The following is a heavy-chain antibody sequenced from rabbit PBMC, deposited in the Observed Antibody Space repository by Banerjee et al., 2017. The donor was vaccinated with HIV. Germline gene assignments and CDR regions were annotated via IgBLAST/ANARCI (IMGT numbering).Heavy chain of an antibody. V-gene: IGHV1S45*01. CDR3: ARRGSDWGDDL. Sequence: QQQLEESGGGLVKPGGTLTLTCTASGFSFSNKYVMCWVRRAPGKGLEWIACINTSTGNTVYASWAKGRFTISKTSSTTVTLQMTSLTAADTATYFCARRGSDWGDDLWGPGTLVTVS. J-gene: IGHJ4*01. CDR1: GFSFSNKYV. CDR2: INTSTGNT. D-gene: IGHD4-1*01.